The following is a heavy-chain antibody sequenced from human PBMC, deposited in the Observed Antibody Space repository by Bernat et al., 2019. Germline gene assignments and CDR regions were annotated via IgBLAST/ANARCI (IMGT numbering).Heavy chain of an antibody. CDR2: IYYSGST. CDR1: VGSISSSSYY. J-gene: IGHJ4*02. V-gene: IGHV4-39*01. Sequence: QLQLHESGPGLVKPSETLSLTCTVSVGSISSSSYYWGWIRQPPGKGLEWIGSIYYSGSTYYNPSLKSRVTISVDTSKNQFSLKLSSVTAADTAVYYCAGQDGDGYNLGAFDYWGQGTLVTVSS. D-gene: IGHD5-24*01. CDR3: AGQDGDGYNLGAFDY.